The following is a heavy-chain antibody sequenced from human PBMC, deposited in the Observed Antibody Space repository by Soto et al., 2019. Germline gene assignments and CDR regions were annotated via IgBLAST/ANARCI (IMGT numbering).Heavy chain of an antibody. V-gene: IGHV3-21*01. CDR2: ISSSSSYI. J-gene: IGHJ3*02. D-gene: IGHD1-7*01. CDR3: ARDQNSNYSDGTRNAFDI. CDR1: GFTFSSYS. Sequence: XGSLSLSFAASGFTFSSYSMNWVGKAPGKGLEWVSSISSSSSYIYYADSVKGRFTISRDNAKNSLYLQMNSLRAEDTAVYYCARDQNSNYSDGTRNAFDIWGQGTMVTVSS.